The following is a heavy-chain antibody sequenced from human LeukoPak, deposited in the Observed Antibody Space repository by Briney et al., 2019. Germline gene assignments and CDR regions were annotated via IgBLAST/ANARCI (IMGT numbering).Heavy chain of an antibody. CDR1: GGSIRSSSYN. CDR2: IHYTGST. D-gene: IGHD1-26*01. Sequence: SETLSLTCTVSGGSIRSSSYNWGWIRQPPGKGLEWIGSIHYTGSTYYNPSLKGRVTISVDTSRNQFSLKLSSVTAADTAVYYCARTGGSFYFYYYVDVWGKGTTVTVSS. V-gene: IGHV4-39*07. CDR3: ARTGGSFYFYYYVDV. J-gene: IGHJ6*03.